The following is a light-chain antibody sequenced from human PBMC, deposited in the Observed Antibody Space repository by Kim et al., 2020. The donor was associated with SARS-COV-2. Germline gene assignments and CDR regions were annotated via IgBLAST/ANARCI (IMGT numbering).Light chain of an antibody. J-gene: IGKJ4*02. CDR1: QSVSNNY. V-gene: IGKV3D-20*01. CDR3: HHYGGSPPT. Sequence: EIVLTQSPATLSLSPGERATLSCGASQSVSNNYLAWYQQKPGLAPSLLIYHASSRATGIPDRFSGSGSGTDFTLIISRLEPEDFAVYYCHHYGGSPPTFGGGTKVDIK. CDR2: HAS.